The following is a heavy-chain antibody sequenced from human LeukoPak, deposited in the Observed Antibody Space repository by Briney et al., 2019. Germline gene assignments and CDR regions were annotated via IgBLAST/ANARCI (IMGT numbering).Heavy chain of an antibody. CDR2: IYENGGTT. J-gene: IGHJ4*02. CDR1: GFTFRSHA. CDR3: AKDFRIGYSAHFDY. Sequence: GGSLRLSCVGSGFTFRSHAMSWVRQAPEKGLEFVSGIYENGGTTYYADSVKGRFSISRDNSKNTLYLQMDSLRGEDTAVYYCAKDFRIGYSAHFDYWGQGALDTVSS. D-gene: IGHD2-21*01. V-gene: IGHV3-23*01.